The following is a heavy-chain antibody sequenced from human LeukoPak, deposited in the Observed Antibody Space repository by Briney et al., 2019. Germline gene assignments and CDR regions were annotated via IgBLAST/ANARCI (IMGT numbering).Heavy chain of an antibody. V-gene: IGHV4-59*11. CDR3: ARSTVVTPFDY. D-gene: IGHD4-23*01. J-gene: IGHJ4*02. CDR2: IYYSGST. CDR1: GGSIISHY. Sequence: PSETLSLTCTVSGGSIISHYWGWIRQPPGKGLEWIGYIYYSGSTNYNPSLKSRVTISVDTSKNQFSLKLSSVTAADTAVYYCARSTVVTPFDYWGQGTLVTVSS.